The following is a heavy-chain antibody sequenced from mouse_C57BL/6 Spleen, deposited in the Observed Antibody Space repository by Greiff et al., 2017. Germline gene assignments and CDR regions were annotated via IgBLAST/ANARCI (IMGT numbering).Heavy chain of an antibody. CDR1: GFTFSNYW. J-gene: IGHJ3*01. Sequence: EVKVEESGGGLVQPGGSMKLSCVASGFTFSNYWMNWVRQSPEKGLEWVAQIRLKSDNYATHYAESVKGRFTISRDDSKSSVYLQMNNLRAEDTGIYYCTGLPQGFAYWGQGTLVTVSA. D-gene: IGHD5-5*01. V-gene: IGHV6-3*01. CDR3: TGLPQGFAY. CDR2: IRLKSDNYAT.